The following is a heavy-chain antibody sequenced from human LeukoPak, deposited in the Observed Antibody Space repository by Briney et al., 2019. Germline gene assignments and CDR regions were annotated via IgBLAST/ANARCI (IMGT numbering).Heavy chain of an antibody. CDR3: AKQLGYCSDGSCYFSY. V-gene: IGHV3-23*01. J-gene: IGHJ4*02. CDR1: GFTFSSSA. D-gene: IGHD2-15*01. Sequence: GGSLRLSCAASGFTFSSSAMSWVRQAPGKGLEWVSAISNNGGYTYYADSVQGRFTISRDNSKSMLCLQMNSLRAEGTAVYYCAKQLGYCSDGSCYFSYWGQGTLVTVSS. CDR2: ISNNGGYT.